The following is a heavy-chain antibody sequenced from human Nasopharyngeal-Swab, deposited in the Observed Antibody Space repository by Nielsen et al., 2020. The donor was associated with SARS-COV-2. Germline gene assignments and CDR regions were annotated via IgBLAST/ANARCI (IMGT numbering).Heavy chain of an antibody. J-gene: IGHJ4*02. D-gene: IGHD6-13*01. CDR3: AKEGLSIAAAGTVDY. CDR2: IDHNGGNT. V-gene: IGHV3-23*01. Sequence: VRQVPGKGLEWVSRIDHNGGNTQYADSVKGRFTTSRDNSKNTLYLEVNSLRAEDTAVYYCAKEGLSIAAAGTVDYWGQGTLVTVSS.